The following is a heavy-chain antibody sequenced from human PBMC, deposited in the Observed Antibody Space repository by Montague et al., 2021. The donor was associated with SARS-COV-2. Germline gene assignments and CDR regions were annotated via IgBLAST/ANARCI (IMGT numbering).Heavy chain of an antibody. D-gene: IGHD3-3*01. Sequence: TLSLTCTVSGGSIGSGGYYWSWIRQHPGKGLEWIGYIYYSGSTYYNPSLKSRVTISVDTSKNQFSLKLSSVTAADTAVYYCARAKRITIFGVVNEIDYWGQGTLVTVSS. CDR2: IYYSGST. CDR3: ARAKRITIFGVVNEIDY. CDR1: GGSIGSGGYY. V-gene: IGHV4-31*03. J-gene: IGHJ4*02.